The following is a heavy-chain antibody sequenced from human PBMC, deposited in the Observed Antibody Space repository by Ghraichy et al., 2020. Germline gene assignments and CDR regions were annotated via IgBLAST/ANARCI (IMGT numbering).Heavy chain of an antibody. CDR2: ISSSSSYI. J-gene: IGHJ6*02. D-gene: IGHD3-22*01. Sequence: GESLNISCAASGFTFSSYSMNWVRQAPGKGLEWVSSISSSSSYIYYADSVKGRFTISRDNAKNSLYLQMNSLRAEDTAVYYCARGAPPPYYYDSQLFHGMGVWGQGTTVTVSS. V-gene: IGHV3-21*01. CDR1: GFTFSSYS. CDR3: ARGAPPPYYYDSQLFHGMGV.